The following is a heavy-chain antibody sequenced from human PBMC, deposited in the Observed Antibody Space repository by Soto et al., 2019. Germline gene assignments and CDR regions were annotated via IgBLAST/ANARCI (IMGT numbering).Heavy chain of an antibody. Sequence: GGSLRLSCAASGFTFSSYAMSWVRQAPGKGLEWVSAISGSGGSTYYADSVKGRFTISRDNSKNTLYLQMNSLRAEDTAVYYCAKGARDYYDSSGFLPYNWFDPWGQGTLVTVSS. J-gene: IGHJ5*02. CDR3: AKGARDYYDSSGFLPYNWFDP. CDR1: GFTFSSYA. D-gene: IGHD3-22*01. CDR2: ISGSGGST. V-gene: IGHV3-23*01.